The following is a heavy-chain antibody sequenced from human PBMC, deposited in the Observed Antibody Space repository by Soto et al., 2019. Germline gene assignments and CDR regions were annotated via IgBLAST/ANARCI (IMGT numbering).Heavy chain of an antibody. CDR1: GFTFSHYT. J-gene: IGHJ4*02. CDR2: ISDRPTGHT. V-gene: IGHV3-23*01. CDR3: TTRTTAHFDY. Sequence: PGGSLRLSCVASGFTFSHYTLNWVRRAPGKGLEWVSTISDRPTGHTHYAESVRGRFTISRDDSRDTVFLQMDSLRAEDTAVYYCTTRTTAHFDYWGQGVLVTVSS. D-gene: IGHD1-1*01.